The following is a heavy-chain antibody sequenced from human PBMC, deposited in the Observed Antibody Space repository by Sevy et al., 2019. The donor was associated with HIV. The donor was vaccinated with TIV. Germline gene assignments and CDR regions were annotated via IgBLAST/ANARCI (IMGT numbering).Heavy chain of an antibody. Sequence: GGSLRLSCAASGFTFSTYWMHWVRQVPGKGLVWVSRINSDGSGTTYAGSGKGTFTISRDNAKNTLDLQMNSLRVEDTAVYYCARVNIPAAEWGQGALVTVSS. D-gene: IGHD6-13*01. CDR2: INSDGSGT. V-gene: IGHV3-74*01. CDR3: ARVNIPAAE. J-gene: IGHJ4*02. CDR1: GFTFSTYW.